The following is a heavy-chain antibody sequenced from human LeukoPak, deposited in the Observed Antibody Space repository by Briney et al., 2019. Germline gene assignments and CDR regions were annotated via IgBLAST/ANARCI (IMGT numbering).Heavy chain of an antibody. J-gene: IGHJ4*02. Sequence: SETLSLTCTVSGGSINTYYWNWIRQPPGKGLEWIGYIYYIGSSNYNPSLKSRVTISVDTSKNQFSLKLNSVTAADTAVYYCARESHDSSGYHYWGQGTLVTVSS. V-gene: IGHV4-59*01. CDR3: ARESHDSSGYHY. CDR1: GGSINTYY. D-gene: IGHD3-22*01. CDR2: IYYIGSS.